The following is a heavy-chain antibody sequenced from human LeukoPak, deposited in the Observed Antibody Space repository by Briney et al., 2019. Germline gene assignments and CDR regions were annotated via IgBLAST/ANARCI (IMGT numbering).Heavy chain of an antibody. CDR3: AKEFCSSTSCPFDY. D-gene: IGHD2-2*01. CDR1: GFTFSSYA. Sequence: GGSLRLSCAASGFTFSSYAMHWVRQAPGKGLEWVAVISYDGSNKYYADSVKGRFTISRDNSKNTLYLQMNSLRAEDTAVYYCAKEFCSSTSCPFDYWGQGVLVTVSS. J-gene: IGHJ4*02. CDR2: ISYDGSNK. V-gene: IGHV3-30-3*01.